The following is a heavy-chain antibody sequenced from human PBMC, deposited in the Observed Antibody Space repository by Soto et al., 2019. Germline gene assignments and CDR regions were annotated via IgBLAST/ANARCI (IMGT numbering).Heavy chain of an antibody. J-gene: IGHJ4*02. CDR2: INQDGSQR. Sequence: EVQLVDSGGGLVQPGGSLRLSCAASGFTFTGFWMAWVRQAPGKGLEWGANINQDGSQRYYMDSVKGRFTISRDNAEKSLNLQMNSPRAEDTAVYYCARSGDDYWGQGTLVTVSS. D-gene: IGHD3-10*01. V-gene: IGHV3-7*01. CDR3: ARSGDDY. CDR1: GFTFTGFW.